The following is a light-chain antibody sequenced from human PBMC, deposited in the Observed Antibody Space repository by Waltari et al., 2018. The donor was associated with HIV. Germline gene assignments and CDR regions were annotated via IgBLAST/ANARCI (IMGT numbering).Light chain of an antibody. CDR1: SGHSRYA. CDR3: QTWGTGFLV. V-gene: IGLV4-69*01. Sequence: QLVLTQSPSASASLGASVKLTYTLSSGHSRYAIAWHQQQPEKGPRFLMRLNGDGRNITGDGIPDRFSGSSSGTERYLTISSLQSDDEADYYCQTWGTGFLVFGGGTKLTVL. CDR2: LNGDGRN. J-gene: IGLJ2*01.